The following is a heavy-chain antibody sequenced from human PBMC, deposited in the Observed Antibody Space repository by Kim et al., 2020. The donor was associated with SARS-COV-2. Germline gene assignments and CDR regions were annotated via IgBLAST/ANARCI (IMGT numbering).Heavy chain of an antibody. J-gene: IGHJ4*02. CDR1: GYTFNSYD. V-gene: IGHV1-8*01. CDR3: VRGDNDCSSASCYNY. D-gene: IGHD2-2*02. Sequence: ASVKVSCKASGYTFNSYDINWVRQATGQGLEWMGWMNPNSGNTGYAQKFQGRVTMTRSTPINTAYMELNSLSSEDTAVYYCVRGDNDCSSASCYNYWGQGTLVTVSS. CDR2: MNPNSGNT.